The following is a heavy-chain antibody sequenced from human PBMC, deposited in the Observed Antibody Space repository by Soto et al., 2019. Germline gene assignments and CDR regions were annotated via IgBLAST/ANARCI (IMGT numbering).Heavy chain of an antibody. D-gene: IGHD3-22*01. Sequence: ASVKVSCKASGYTFTIYYMHWVRQAPGQGLEWMGIINPSGGSTSYAQKFQGRVTMTRDTSTSTVYMELSSLRSEDTAVYYCARDPPYYYDSSGSGSSFDYWGQGTLVTVSS. CDR2: INPSGGST. CDR3: ARDPPYYYDSSGSGSSFDY. J-gene: IGHJ4*02. CDR1: GYTFTIYY. V-gene: IGHV1-46*01.